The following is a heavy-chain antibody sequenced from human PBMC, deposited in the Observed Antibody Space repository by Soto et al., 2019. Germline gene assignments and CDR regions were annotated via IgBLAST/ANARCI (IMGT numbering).Heavy chain of an antibody. Sequence: QVKLVQSGAEVKKPGASVKVSCKASGYTFTSYDINWVRQATGQGLEWMGWMNLNSGYTGYAQKFQGRVTMTRDNSIRTSFMELSSLRSEDTAVYYCARANGDFDYWGQGTLVTVSS. CDR3: ARANGDFDY. CDR1: GYTFTSYD. CDR2: MNLNSGYT. D-gene: IGHD4-17*01. V-gene: IGHV1-8*01. J-gene: IGHJ4*02.